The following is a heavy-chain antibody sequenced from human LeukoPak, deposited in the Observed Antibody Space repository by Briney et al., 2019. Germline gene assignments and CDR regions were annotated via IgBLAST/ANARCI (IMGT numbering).Heavy chain of an antibody. CDR2: VNHSGTT. J-gene: IGHJ4*02. V-gene: IGHV4-34*01. CDR1: GGSFSGYY. Sequence: SETLSLTCAVYGGSFSGYYWSWIRQPPGKGLDWIGEVNHSGTTNYNPSLKSRVTISVDKSKMQFSLKLTSVTAADTAVYYCARPPQGDDYGDYAADYWGQGTQVTVSS. CDR3: ARPPQGDDYGDYAADY. D-gene: IGHD4-17*01.